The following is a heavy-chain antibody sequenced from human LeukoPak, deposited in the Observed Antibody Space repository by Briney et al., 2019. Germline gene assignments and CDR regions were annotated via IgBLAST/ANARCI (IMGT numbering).Heavy chain of an antibody. CDR3: AKDWVVPAAYPLYAFDI. Sequence: PGGSLRLSCAASGFTFSSYAMSWVRQAPGKGLEWVSAISGSGGSTYYADSVKGRFTISRDNSKNTLYLQMNSLRAEDTAVYYYAKDWVVPAAYPLYAFDIWGQGTMVTVSS. J-gene: IGHJ3*02. V-gene: IGHV3-23*01. CDR2: ISGSGGST. CDR1: GFTFSSYA. D-gene: IGHD2-2*01.